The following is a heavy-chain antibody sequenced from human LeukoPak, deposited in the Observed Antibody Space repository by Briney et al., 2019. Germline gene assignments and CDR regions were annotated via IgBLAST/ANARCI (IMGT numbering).Heavy chain of an antibody. V-gene: IGHV4-61*02. CDR2: IYTSGST. CDR3: ARRQALWLRRYFDL. D-gene: IGHD5-18*01. J-gene: IGHJ2*01. CDR1: GGSISRGNYY. Sequence: ASQTLSLTCTVSGGSISRGNYYWSWIRQPAGKGLEWIGRIYTSGSTNYNPSLKSRVTISVDTSKNQFSLKLSSVTAADTAVYYCARRQALWLRRYFDLWGRGTLVTVSS.